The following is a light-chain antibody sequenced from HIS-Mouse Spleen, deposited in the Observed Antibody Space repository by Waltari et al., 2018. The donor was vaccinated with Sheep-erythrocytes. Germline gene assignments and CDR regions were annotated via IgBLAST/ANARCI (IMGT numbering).Light chain of an antibody. Sequence: ELVLTQSPATLSLSPGERATLSCRASQSVSSYLAWYQQKPGQAPRLLIYDASNRATGIPARFSGSGSGTDFTLTISSLEPEDFAVYYCQQRSNWPQPWTFGQGTKVEIK. V-gene: IGKV3-11*01. CDR1: QSVSSY. CDR2: DAS. J-gene: IGKJ1*01. CDR3: QQRSNWPQPWT.